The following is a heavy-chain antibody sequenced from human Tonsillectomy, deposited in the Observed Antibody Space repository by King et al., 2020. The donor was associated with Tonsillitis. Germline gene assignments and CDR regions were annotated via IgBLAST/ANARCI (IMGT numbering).Heavy chain of an antibody. CDR2: IKQDGSEK. D-gene: IGHD6-13*01. CDR1: GFTFSTYW. V-gene: IGHV3-7*01. Sequence: VQLVESGGGLVQPGGSLILSCAASGFTFSTYWMNWVRHSPGKGLEWVANIKQDGSEKYYVDSLKGRFTISRDNAKNSLYLQRNSLRAEDTAVYDCARDRTQYSSSWSVFDYWGQGTLVTVSS. CDR3: ARDRTQYSSSWSVFDY. J-gene: IGHJ4*02.